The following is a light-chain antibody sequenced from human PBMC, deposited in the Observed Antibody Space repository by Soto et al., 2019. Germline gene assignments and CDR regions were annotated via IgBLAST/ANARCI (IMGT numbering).Light chain of an antibody. CDR3: QQSYSNPPT. Sequence: DIQMTQSPSSLSASVGDRVTITCRASESVITYLNWYRQKPGKAPNLLIHTASTLESGVPTRFSGSGSGTDFTLTISSLQTEDFGIYYCQQSYSNPPTFGGGTKGDIK. V-gene: IGKV1-39*01. CDR1: ESVITY. J-gene: IGKJ4*01. CDR2: TAS.